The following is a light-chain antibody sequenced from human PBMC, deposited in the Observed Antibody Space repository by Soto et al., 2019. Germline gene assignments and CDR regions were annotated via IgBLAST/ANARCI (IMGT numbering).Light chain of an antibody. CDR2: KAS. CDR1: QTISSW. J-gene: IGKJ1*01. V-gene: IGKV1-5*03. Sequence: DIQMTQSPSTLSGSVGDRVTITCRASQTISSWLAWYQQKPGKAPKLLIYKASTLKSGVPSRFSGSGSVTEFTLTISSLQPDDFATYYCQHYNSYSDAVGQGTKVELK. CDR3: QHYNSYSDA.